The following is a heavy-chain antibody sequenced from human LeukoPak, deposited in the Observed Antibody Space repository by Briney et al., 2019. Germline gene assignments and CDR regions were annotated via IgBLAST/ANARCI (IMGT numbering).Heavy chain of an antibody. CDR2: INPNSGGT. CDR1: GYTFTGYY. J-gene: IGHJ6*02. Sequence: ASVKVSCKASGYTFTGYYMHWVRQAPGQGLEWMGWINPNSGGTNYAQKFQGWVTMTRDTSISTAYMELSRLRSDDTAVYYCARVSPSSGYTGYGMDVWGQGTTVTVSS. D-gene: IGHD6-19*01. V-gene: IGHV1-2*04. CDR3: ARVSPSSGYTGYGMDV.